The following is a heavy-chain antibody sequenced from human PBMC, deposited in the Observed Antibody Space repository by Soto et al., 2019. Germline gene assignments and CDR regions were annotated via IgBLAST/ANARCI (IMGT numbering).Heavy chain of an antibody. CDR1: GFTFSSYA. CDR2: ISGSGGST. V-gene: IGHV3-23*01. D-gene: IGHD3-9*01. CDR3: AKVKYVGYDILTGYSAFDY. J-gene: IGHJ4*02. Sequence: GGSLRLSCAASGFTFSSYAMSWVRQAPGKGLEWVSAISGSGGSTYYADSVKGRFTISRDNSKNTLYLQMNSLRAEDTAVYYCAKVKYVGYDILTGYSAFDYWGQGTLVTVSS.